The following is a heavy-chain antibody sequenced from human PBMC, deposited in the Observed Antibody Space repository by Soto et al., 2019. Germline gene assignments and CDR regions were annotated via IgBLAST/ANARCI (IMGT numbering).Heavy chain of an antibody. CDR1: GFTFSSYA. D-gene: IGHD3-22*01. CDR3: VKDTWGGDYYDSSGYPIDY. CDR2: ISSNGGST. Sequence: VGSLRLSCSASGFTFSSYAMHWVRQAPGKGLEYVSAISSNGGSTYYADSVKGRFTISRDNSKNTLYLQMSSLRAEDTAVYYCVKDTWGGDYYDSSGYPIDYWGQGALVTVSS. J-gene: IGHJ4*02. V-gene: IGHV3-64D*06.